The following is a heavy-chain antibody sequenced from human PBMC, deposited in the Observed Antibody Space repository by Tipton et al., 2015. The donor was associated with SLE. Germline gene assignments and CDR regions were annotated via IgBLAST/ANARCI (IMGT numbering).Heavy chain of an antibody. V-gene: IGHV3-15*01. CDR3: TRTGDPLAT. J-gene: IGHJ5*02. D-gene: IGHD2-21*02. Sequence: GSLRLSCEVSGISFNYAWMSWVRQAPGKGLEWVGRIKSRDDGGTTDYAAPVRDRFSISRDDSKRTVYLQMNNLKTEDTAVYYCTRTGDPLATWGQGTLVTVSS. CDR1: GISFNYAW. CDR2: IKSRDDGGTT.